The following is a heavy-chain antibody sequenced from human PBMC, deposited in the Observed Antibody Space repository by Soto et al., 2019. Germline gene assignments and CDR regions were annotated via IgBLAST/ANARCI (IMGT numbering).Heavy chain of an antibody. Sequence: QVQLQQWGAGLLKPSETLSLTCAVYGGSFSGYYWSWIRQPPGKGLEWIGEINHSGSTNYNPSLRSRVTISVDTSTNQFSLKLSSVTAADTAVYYCARGQGGYCSSTSCYAYYYYMDVWGKGTTVTVSS. D-gene: IGHD2-2*01. CDR3: ARGQGGYCSSTSCYAYYYYMDV. CDR1: GGSFSGYY. CDR2: INHSGST. J-gene: IGHJ6*03. V-gene: IGHV4-34*01.